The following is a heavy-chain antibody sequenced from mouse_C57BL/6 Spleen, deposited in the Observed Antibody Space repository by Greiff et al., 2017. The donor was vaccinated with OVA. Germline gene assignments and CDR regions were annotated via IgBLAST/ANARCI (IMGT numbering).Heavy chain of an antibody. D-gene: IGHD2-5*01. CDR1: GFTFSDYG. Sequence: EVKLVESGGGLVKPGGSLKLSCAASGFTFSDYGMHWVRQAPEKGLEWVAYISSGSSTIYYADTVKGRFTISRDNAKNTLFLQMTSLRSEDTAMYYCARDYSNYDGYFDYWGQGTTLTVSS. J-gene: IGHJ2*01. CDR3: ARDYSNYDGYFDY. V-gene: IGHV5-17*01. CDR2: ISSGSSTI.